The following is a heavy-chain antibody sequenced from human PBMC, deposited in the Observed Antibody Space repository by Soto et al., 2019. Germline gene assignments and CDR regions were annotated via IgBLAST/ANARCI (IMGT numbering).Heavy chain of an antibody. V-gene: IGHV1-58*01. Sequence: SVKVSCKASGFTFSSSAVQWVRQARGQRLEWIGWIVVGSGNTNYAQKFQERVTITRDMSTSTAYMELTSLRSDDTAVYYCAADNDFWSGHYTFDYWGQGALVTVSS. CDR1: GFTFSSSA. CDR3: AADNDFWSGHYTFDY. CDR2: IVVGSGNT. J-gene: IGHJ4*02. D-gene: IGHD3-3*01.